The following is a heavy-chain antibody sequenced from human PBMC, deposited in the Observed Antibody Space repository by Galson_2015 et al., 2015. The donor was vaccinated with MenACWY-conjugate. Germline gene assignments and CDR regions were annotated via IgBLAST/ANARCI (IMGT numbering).Heavy chain of an antibody. CDR1: GLTISSYG. J-gene: IGHJ5*01. D-gene: IGHD6-19*01. CDR2: IWNDGSRK. V-gene: IGHV3-30*02. CDR3: ARPRGNGSCWCNWVDP. Sequence: SLRLSCAASGLTISSYGMHWVRQAPGKGLQWVAFIWNDGSRKYYADSVKGRFTISRDNSKNTLYLQMNSLRAEDTAGYYCARPRGNGSCWCNWVDPWGQGTLVTVSS.